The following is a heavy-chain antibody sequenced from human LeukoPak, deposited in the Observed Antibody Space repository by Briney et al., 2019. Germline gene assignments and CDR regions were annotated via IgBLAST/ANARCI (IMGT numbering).Heavy chain of an antibody. CDR3: ARGTRITIFDY. CDR1: GGSISSDSYY. V-gene: IGHV4-61*02. J-gene: IGHJ4*02. D-gene: IGHD3-3*01. Sequence: SETLSLTCTVSGGSISSDSYYWSWIRQPAGKGLEWIGRIYTSGSTNYNPSLKSRVTISVDTSKNQFSLKLSSVTAADTAVYYCARGTRITIFDYWGQGTLVTVSS. CDR2: IYTSGST.